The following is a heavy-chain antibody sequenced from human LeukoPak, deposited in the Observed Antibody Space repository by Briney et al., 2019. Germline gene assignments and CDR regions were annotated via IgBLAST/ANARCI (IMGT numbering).Heavy chain of an antibody. CDR2: INPNSGGT. CDR3: ANSVIRGAPHS. Sequence: RASVKVSCKASGNIFIDYYMHWVRRAPGQGLEWMGRINPNSGGTYYAQKFQGRVTMTRDTSISTAYMELSRLTSDDTAVYYCANSVIRGAPHSWGQGTLITVSS. J-gene: IGHJ4*02. CDR1: GNIFIDYY. V-gene: IGHV1-2*06. D-gene: IGHD3-10*01.